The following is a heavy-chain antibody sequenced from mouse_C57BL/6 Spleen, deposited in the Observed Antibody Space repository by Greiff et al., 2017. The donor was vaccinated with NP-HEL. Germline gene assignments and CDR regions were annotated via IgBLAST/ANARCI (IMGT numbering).Heavy chain of an antibody. CDR2: IYPGSGST. J-gene: IGHJ3*01. CDR1: GYTFTSYW. V-gene: IGHV1-55*01. CDR3: ARGLITEAY. D-gene: IGHD1-1*01. Sequence: QVHVKQPGAELVKPGASVKMSCKASGYTFTSYWITWVKQRPGQGLEWIGDIYPGSGSTNYNEKFKSKATLTVDTSSSTAYMQLSSLTSEDSAVYYCARGLITEAYWGQGTLVTVSA.